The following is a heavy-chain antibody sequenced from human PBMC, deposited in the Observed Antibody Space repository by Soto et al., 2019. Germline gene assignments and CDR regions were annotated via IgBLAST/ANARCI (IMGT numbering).Heavy chain of an antibody. CDR2: IVSGGST. CDR1: GFKVGSSY. D-gene: IGHD1-26*01. J-gene: IGHJ4*02. Sequence: GGSLRLSCAASGFKVGSSYVTWVRQAPGEGLEWVSVIVSGGSTHYADSVTGQFTVSRDVSNNTVYLHMSSLRAEDTAVYFCATDSRNVGIGYFDSWGLGTLLTVSS. CDR3: ATDSRNVGIGYFDS. V-gene: IGHV3-53*01.